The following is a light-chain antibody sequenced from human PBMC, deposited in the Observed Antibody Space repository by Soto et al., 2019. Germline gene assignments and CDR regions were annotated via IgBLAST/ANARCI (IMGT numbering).Light chain of an antibody. J-gene: IGKJ2*03. CDR1: QSISYW. V-gene: IGKV1-5*01. CDR3: QQYSIYSG. CDR2: DAS. Sequence: DIRMTQSPSTLSASVGDRVTITCRASQSISYWLAWYQQKPGKAPKLLISDASILESGVPSRFSGSRSGTVFTLTISSLQPDGVATYYCQQYSIYSGFGQGTKLQIK.